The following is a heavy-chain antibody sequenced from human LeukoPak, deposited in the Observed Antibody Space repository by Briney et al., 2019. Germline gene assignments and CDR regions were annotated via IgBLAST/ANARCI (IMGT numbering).Heavy chain of an antibody. J-gene: IGHJ4*02. V-gene: IGHV3-7*01. Sequence: GGSLRLSCVGLGVPRIVNWMSWVRQAPGKGLEWVANIKQDGSEKDYVDALKGRFTISRDNAKNSLYLQMNSLRAEDTAVYYCARWLELMRNFDWWGQGTLVTVSS. CDR2: IKQDGSEK. CDR1: GVPRIVNW. CDR3: ARWLELMRNFDW. D-gene: IGHD5-24*01.